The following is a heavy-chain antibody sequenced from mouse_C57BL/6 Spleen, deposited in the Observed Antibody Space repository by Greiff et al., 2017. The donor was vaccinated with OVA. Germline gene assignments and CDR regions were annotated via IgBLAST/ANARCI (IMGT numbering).Heavy chain of an antibody. CDR1: GYSITSGYY. J-gene: IGHJ2*01. D-gene: IGHD2-3*01. CDR2: ISYDGSN. V-gene: IGHV3-6*01. Sequence: EVQRVESGPGLVKPSQSLSLTCSVTGYSITSGYYWNWIRQFPGNKLEWMGYISYDGSNNYNPSLKNRISITRDTSKNQFFLKLNSVTTEDTATYYWARGPDGFDYWGQGTTLTVSS. CDR3: ARGPDGFDY.